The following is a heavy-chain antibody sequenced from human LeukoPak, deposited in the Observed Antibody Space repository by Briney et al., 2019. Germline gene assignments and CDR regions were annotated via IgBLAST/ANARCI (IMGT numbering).Heavy chain of an antibody. D-gene: IGHD2-2*01. CDR1: GFTFSSYS. V-gene: IGHV3-21*01. J-gene: IGHJ4*02. Sequence: PGGSLRLSCADSGFTFSSYSMNWVRQAPGKGLEWVSSISSSSSYIYYADSAKGRFTISRDNAKNSLYLQMNSLRAEDTAVYYCARDDCSSTSCLLIDYWGQGTLVTVSS. CDR3: ARDDCSSTSCLLIDY. CDR2: ISSSSSYI.